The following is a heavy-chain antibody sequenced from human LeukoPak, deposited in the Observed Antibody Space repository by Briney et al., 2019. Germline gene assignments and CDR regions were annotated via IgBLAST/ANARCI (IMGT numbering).Heavy chain of an antibody. CDR2: INHSGST. V-gene: IGHV4-34*01. Sequence: SETLSLACAVHGGSFRCYYWGSGRQPPGKGLGLNGGINHSGSTNYNPSLKSRVTISVDTSKNQFSPKLTSVTAADTAVYYCARRCGGNSDWFDPWGQGTLVTVSS. CDR1: GGSFRCYY. CDR3: ARRCGGNSDWFDP. D-gene: IGHD4-23*01. J-gene: IGHJ5*01.